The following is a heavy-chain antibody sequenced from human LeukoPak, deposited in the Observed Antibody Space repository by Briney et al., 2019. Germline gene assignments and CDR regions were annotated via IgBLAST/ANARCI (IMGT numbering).Heavy chain of an antibody. D-gene: IGHD3-22*01. CDR2: IYSGGST. V-gene: IGHV3-66*01. CDR1: GFTVSSNY. J-gene: IGHJ3*02. Sequence: GGSLRLSCAASGFTVSSNYMCWVRQAPGRGLEWVSVIYSGGSTYSADSLKGRFTISRDNSKNTLYLQMNSLRAEDTAVYYCARVRNYDSSGYYSLDAFDIWGQGTMVTVSS. CDR3: ARVRNYDSSGYYSLDAFDI.